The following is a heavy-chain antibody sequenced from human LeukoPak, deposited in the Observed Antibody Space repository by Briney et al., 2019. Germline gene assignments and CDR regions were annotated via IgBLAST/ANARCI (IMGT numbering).Heavy chain of an antibody. CDR2: IYTSGST. V-gene: IGHV4-61*02. D-gene: IGHD2-15*01. J-gene: IGHJ4*02. Sequence: SETLSLTCTVSGNSISSGDNYWSWIRQPAGKGLEWIGRIYTSGSTDYNPSLKSRVTISLDTSKNQFSLKLFSVTAADTAVYYCARDTPTAYCSVGSCYFDYWGQGSLVTVSS. CDR1: GNSISSGDNY. CDR3: ARDTPTAYCSVGSCYFDY.